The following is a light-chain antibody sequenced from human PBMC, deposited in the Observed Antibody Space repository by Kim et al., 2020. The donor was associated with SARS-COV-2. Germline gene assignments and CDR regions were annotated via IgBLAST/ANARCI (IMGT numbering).Light chain of an antibody. J-gene: IGLJ2*01. CDR3: QAWDSSTVV. CDR1: KLGDEY. Sequence: SGSPGQTARITCSGNKLGDEYACWYQQKPGQSPVLVIYQDSNRPSGIPERFSGSNSGNTATLTISGTQAMDEADYYCQAWDSSTVVFGGGTQLTVL. CDR2: QDS. V-gene: IGLV3-1*01.